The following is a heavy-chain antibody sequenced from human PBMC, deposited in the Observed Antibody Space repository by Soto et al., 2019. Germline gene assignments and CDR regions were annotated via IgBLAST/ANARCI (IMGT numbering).Heavy chain of an antibody. J-gene: IGHJ6*02. CDR3: ARLLGNLPAAILYYYGMDV. Sequence: SVKVSCKASGGTFSSYAISWVRQAPGQGLEWMGGIIPIFGTANYAQKFQGRVTITADESTSTAYMELSSLRSEDTAVYYRARLLGNLPAAILYYYGMDVWGQGTTVTVSS. D-gene: IGHD2-2*02. V-gene: IGHV1-69*13. CDR1: GGTFSSYA. CDR2: IIPIFGTA.